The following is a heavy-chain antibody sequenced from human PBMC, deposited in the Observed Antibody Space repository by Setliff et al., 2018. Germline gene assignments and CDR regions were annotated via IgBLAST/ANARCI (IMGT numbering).Heavy chain of an antibody. CDR2: VYYSGTA. CDR1: DGSLSTYY. CDR3: ARGGTFRYFDF. Sequence: SETLSLSCTVSDGSLSTYYWSWIRQPPGKGLEFIGYVYYSGTANYSPSLRSRLTISVDTSKNQFSLKLRSVTAADTAVYYCARGGTFRYFDFWGQGAPVTVSS. J-gene: IGHJ4*02. V-gene: IGHV4-59*01. D-gene: IGHD5-12*01.